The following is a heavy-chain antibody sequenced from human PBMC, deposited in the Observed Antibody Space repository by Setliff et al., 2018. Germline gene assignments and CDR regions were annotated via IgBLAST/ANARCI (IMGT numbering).Heavy chain of an antibody. J-gene: IGHJ3*02. CDR1: GYAFTGYY. CDR3: ARDGGGDSDAFDI. Sequence: ASVKVSCKASGYAFTGYYIHWVRQAPGQGLEWMGRINPNSGGTNYAQKFQGRVTMTRDTSISTAYMELGRLRSDDTAVYFCARDGGGDSDAFDIWGQGTMVTVSS. V-gene: IGHV1-2*06. D-gene: IGHD3-16*01. CDR2: INPNSGGT.